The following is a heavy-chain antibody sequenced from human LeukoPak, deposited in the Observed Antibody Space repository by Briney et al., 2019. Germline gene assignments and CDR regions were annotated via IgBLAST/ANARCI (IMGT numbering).Heavy chain of an antibody. V-gene: IGHV4-30-2*01. J-gene: IGHJ4*02. Sequence: SETLSLTCAVSGGSISSGGYSWSWIRQPPGKGLEWIGYIYHSGSTYYNPSLKSRVTISVDRSKNQFSLKLSSVTAADTAVYYCAIAYSYGYWVFDYWGQGTLVTVSS. D-gene: IGHD5-18*01. CDR3: AIAYSYGYWVFDY. CDR1: GGSISSGGYS. CDR2: IYHSGST.